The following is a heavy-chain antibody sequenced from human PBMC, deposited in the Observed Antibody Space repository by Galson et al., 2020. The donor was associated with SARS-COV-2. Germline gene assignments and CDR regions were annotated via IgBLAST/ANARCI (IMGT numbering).Heavy chain of an antibody. CDR3: ARSAGIAASADYFDC. Sequence: ETSETLSLTCTVSGGSISSGGHYWSWIRQHPGKGLEWIGYIYYSGNTYYNPSLKSRVSISVDTSKNQFSLNLGSVTAADTAPYYCARSAGIAASADYFDCWGQGNLVTVSS. V-gene: IGHV4-31*03. D-gene: IGHD6-13*01. J-gene: IGHJ4*02. CDR2: IYYSGNT. CDR1: GGSISSGGHY.